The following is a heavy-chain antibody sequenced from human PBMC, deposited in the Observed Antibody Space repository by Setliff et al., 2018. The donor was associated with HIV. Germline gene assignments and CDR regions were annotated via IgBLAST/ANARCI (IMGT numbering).Heavy chain of an antibody. CDR2: IKQDGSEK. Sequence: PGGSLRLSCAASGFTFSSYWMSWVRQAPGKGLEWVANIKQDGSEKYYVDSVKGRFTISRDNAKNSLYLQMNSLRAEDTAVYYCARDSGDYYDSSGSFDYWGQGTLVTVSS. J-gene: IGHJ4*02. D-gene: IGHD3-22*01. V-gene: IGHV3-7*05. CDR3: ARDSGDYYDSSGSFDY. CDR1: GFTFSSYW.